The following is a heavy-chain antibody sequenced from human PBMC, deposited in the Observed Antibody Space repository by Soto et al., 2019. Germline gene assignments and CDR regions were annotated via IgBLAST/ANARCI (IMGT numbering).Heavy chain of an antibody. D-gene: IGHD2-2*01. CDR3: ARQAHSTSPRHFYYGMDV. J-gene: IGHJ6*02. CDR2: IDPSDSYT. Sequence: PGESLKISCKGSGYSFTSYWISWVRQMPGKGLEWMGRIDPSDSYTNYSPSFQGHVTISADKSISTAYLQWSSLKASDTAMYYCARQAHSTSPRHFYYGMDVWGQGTMVTVSS. V-gene: IGHV5-10-1*01. CDR1: GYSFTSYW.